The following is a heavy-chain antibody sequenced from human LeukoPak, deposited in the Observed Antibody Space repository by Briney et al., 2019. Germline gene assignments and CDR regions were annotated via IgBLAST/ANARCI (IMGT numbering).Heavy chain of an antibody. J-gene: IGHJ3*02. V-gene: IGHV3-23*01. D-gene: IGHD2-2*03. CDR3: AQGGYFTFEM. CDR1: GFTFSSYE. Sequence: PGGSLRLSCAASGFTFSSYEMNWVRQAPGKGLEWVSGISRSGPTYYTDSVKGRITISRDNSKNTLYLQMNSLRAEDTAVYYCAQGGYFTFEMWGQGTMVTVSS. CDR2: ISRSGPT.